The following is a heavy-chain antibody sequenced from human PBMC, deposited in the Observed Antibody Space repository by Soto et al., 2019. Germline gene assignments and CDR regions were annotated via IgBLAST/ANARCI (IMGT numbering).Heavy chain of an antibody. CDR1: GYTFTSYA. V-gene: IGHV1-3*01. CDR3: ARDLVVVPAASGMDV. Sequence: ASVKVSCKASGYTFTSYAMHWVRQAPGQRLEWTGWINAGNGNTKYSQKFQGRVTITRDTSASTAYMELSSLRSEDTAVYYCARDLVVVPAASGMDVWGQGTTVTVSS. J-gene: IGHJ6*02. D-gene: IGHD2-2*01. CDR2: INAGNGNT.